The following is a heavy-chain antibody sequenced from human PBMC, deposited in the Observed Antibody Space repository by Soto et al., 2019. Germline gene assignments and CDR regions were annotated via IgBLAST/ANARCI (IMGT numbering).Heavy chain of an antibody. V-gene: IGHV1-46*01. CDR1: VYTLTCYY. Sequence: SVKVSCKAPVYTLTCYYLNLVRQAPGQGLEWMGVINPHGGSTKYAQKFQGRINMTRDTSRSTVYMELSSMRSDDTAIYYCARSSGGNFGIIIEGSNWFDPWGQGTLVTVS. CDR2: INPHGGST. D-gene: IGHD3-3*01. CDR3: ARSSGGNFGIIIEGSNWFDP. J-gene: IGHJ5*02.